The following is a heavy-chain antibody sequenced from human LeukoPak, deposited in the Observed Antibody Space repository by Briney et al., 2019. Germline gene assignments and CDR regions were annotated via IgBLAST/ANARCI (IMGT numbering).Heavy chain of an antibody. CDR2: MNPNSGNT. CDR3: ARGTLYCSSTSCYHYFDY. J-gene: IGHJ4*02. V-gene: IGHV1-8*02. Sequence: ASVKVSCKASGYTFTGYYMHWVRQAPGQGLEWMGWMNPNSGNTGYAQKFQGRVTMTRNTSISTAYMELSSLRSEDTAVYYCARGTLYCSSTSCYHYFDYWGQGTLVTVSS. D-gene: IGHD2-2*01. CDR1: GYTFTGYY.